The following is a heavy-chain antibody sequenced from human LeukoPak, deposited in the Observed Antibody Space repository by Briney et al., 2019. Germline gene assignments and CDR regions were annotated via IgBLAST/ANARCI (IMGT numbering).Heavy chain of an antibody. V-gene: IGHV3-30-3*01. J-gene: IGHJ4*02. CDR2: ISYDGSNK. CDR1: GFTFSSYA. D-gene: IGHD2/OR15-2a*01. Sequence: GRSLRLSCAASGFTFSSYAMHWVRQAPGKGLEWVAVISYDGSNKYYADSVKGRFTISRDNSKNTLYLQMDSLRAEDTAVYYCARDLLVDDYWGQGTLVTVSS. CDR3: ARDLLVDDY.